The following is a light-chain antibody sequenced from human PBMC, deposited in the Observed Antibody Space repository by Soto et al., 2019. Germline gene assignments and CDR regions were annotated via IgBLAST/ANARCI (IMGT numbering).Light chain of an antibody. CDR1: SSDVGGYNY. CDR3: SSYAGSTNV. Sequence: QSALTQPPSASGSPGQSVTISCTGTSSDVGGYNYVSWYQQHPGKAPKLMIYEVSKRPTGVPDRFSGSKSGKTASLTVSGLQAEDEADYYCSSYAGSTNVFGTGTKLTVL. CDR2: EVS. J-gene: IGLJ1*01. V-gene: IGLV2-8*01.